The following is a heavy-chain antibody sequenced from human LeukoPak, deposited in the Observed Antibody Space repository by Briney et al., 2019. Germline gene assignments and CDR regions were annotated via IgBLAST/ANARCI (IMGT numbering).Heavy chain of an antibody. V-gene: IGHV3-53*01. CDR2: IYSGGST. J-gene: IGHJ4*02. D-gene: IGHD2-15*01. Sequence: GGSLRLSCAASGLTVSNNYMSWVRQAPGKGLEWVSVIYSGGSTYYADSVKGRFTIPRDKSKNTIYLQMNNLRAEDTAAYHCAKEKKSGGWPIDYWGQGALVTVSS. CDR1: GLTVSNNY. CDR3: AKEKKSGGWPIDY.